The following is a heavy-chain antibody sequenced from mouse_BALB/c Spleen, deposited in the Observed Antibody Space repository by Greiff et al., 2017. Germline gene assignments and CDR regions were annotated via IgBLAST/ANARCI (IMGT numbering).Heavy chain of an antibody. CDR3: ARDDGYYKWFAY. V-gene: IGHV2-2*02. J-gene: IGHJ3*01. Sequence: VMLVESGPGLVQPSQSLSITCTVSGFSLTSYGVHWVRQSPGKGLEWLGVIWSGGSTDYNAAFISRLSISKDNSKSQVFFKMNSLQANDTAIYYCARDDGYYKWFAYWGQGTLVTVSA. CDR2: IWSGGST. CDR1: GFSLTSYG. D-gene: IGHD2-3*01.